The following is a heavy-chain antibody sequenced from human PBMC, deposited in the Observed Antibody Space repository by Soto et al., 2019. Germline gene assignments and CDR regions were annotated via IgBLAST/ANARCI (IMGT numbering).Heavy chain of an antibody. CDR3: AKDGLDIVVVPSYYFDY. V-gene: IGHV3-30*18. D-gene: IGHD2-2*03. CDR1: GFTFSSYG. Sequence: PGGSLRLSCAASGFTFSSYGMHWVRQAPGKGLEWVAVISYDGSNKYYADSVKGRFTISRDNSKNTLYLQMNSLRAEDTAVYYCAKDGLDIVVVPSYYFDYWGQGTLVTVSS. CDR2: ISYDGSNK. J-gene: IGHJ4*02.